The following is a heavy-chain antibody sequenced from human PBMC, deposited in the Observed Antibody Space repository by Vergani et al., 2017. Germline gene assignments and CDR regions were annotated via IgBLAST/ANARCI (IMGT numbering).Heavy chain of an antibody. D-gene: IGHD3-22*01. J-gene: IGHJ4*02. CDR3: ASNNYYDSSGYYY. CDR1: GFTFSSYA. CDR2: ISGSGGST. V-gene: IGHV3-23*01. Sequence: EVQLLESGGGLVQPGGSLRLSCAASGFTFSSYAMSWVRQAPGKGLEWVSAISGSGGSTYYADSVKGRFTISRDNSKNTLYLQMNSLRAEDTAVYYCASNNYYDSSGYYYWGQGTLVTVSS.